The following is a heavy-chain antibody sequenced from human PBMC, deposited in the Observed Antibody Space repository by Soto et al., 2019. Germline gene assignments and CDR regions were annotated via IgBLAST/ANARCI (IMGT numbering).Heavy chain of an antibody. CDR3: AKGTAERDHCSGGSCYSRYFDY. D-gene: IGHD2-15*01. Sequence: QSGGSLRLSCAASGFTFDDYAMHWVRQAPGKGLEWVSLISWDGGSTYYADSVKGRFTISRDNSKNSLYLQMNSLRAEDTALYYCAKGTAERDHCSGGSCYSRYFDYWGRGTLVTVSS. CDR1: GFTFDDYA. J-gene: IGHJ4*02. V-gene: IGHV3-43D*04. CDR2: ISWDGGST.